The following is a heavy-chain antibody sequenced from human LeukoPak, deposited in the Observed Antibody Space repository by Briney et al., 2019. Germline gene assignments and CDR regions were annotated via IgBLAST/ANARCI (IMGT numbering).Heavy chain of an antibody. CDR3: ARDSATGYSSS. Sequence: PGGSLRLSCVASGFSFSNSGMHWVRQAPAKGLEWVAITSYDGSSQFYADSVKGRFTISRDNSKNTLYLQMNSLGPEDTAVYYCARDSATGYSSSWSQGTLVTVSS. V-gene: IGHV3-30-3*01. CDR1: GFSFSNSG. J-gene: IGHJ4*02. CDR2: TSYDGSSQ. D-gene: IGHD6-13*01.